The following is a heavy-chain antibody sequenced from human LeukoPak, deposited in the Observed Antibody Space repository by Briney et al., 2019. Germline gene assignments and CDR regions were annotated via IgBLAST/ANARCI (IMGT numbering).Heavy chain of an antibody. D-gene: IGHD3-9*01. V-gene: IGHV1-69*04. CDR1: GGTFSSYA. CDR2: IIPILGIA. J-gene: IGHJ4*02. Sequence: SVKVSCKAPGGTFSSYAISWVRQAPGQGLEWMGRIIPILGIANYAQKFQGRVTITADKSTSTAYMELSSLRSEDTAVYYCARDSRRDILTGYWDYWGQGTLVTVSS. CDR3: ARDSRRDILTGYWDY.